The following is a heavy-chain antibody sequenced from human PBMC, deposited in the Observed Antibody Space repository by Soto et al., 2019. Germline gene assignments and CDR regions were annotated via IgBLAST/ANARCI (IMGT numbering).Heavy chain of an antibody. CDR3: ARARNRYFDY. J-gene: IGHJ4*02. CDR1: GGSMSTGSYF. Sequence: QVHLQESGPGLVRPSESLSLTCNVSGGSMSTGSYFGSWVRQPPGTGLEWIGYVFRSGSINYSPSLTSRVTISIDTSKKQFSLMLKSVTAADTAVYFCARARNRYFDYWGQGALVTVSS. V-gene: IGHV4-61*01. D-gene: IGHD1-1*01. CDR2: VFRSGSI.